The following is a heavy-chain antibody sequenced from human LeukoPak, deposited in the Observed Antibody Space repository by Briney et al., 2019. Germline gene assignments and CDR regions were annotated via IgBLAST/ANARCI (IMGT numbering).Heavy chain of an antibody. CDR1: GGSISSYY. CDR3: ARERNAIVVVTEFDY. CDR2: IYTSGST. D-gene: IGHD2-21*02. V-gene: IGHV4-4*07. J-gene: IGHJ4*02. Sequence: SETLSLTCTVSGGSISSYYWSWIRQPAGKGLEWIGRIYTSGSTNYNPSLKSRVTMSVDTSKNQFSLKLSSVTAADTAVYYCARERNAIVVVTEFDYWGQGTLVTVSS.